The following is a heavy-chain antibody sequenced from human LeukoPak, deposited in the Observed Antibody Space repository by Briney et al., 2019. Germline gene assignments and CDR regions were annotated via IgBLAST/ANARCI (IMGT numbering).Heavy chain of an antibody. CDR3: ARGDDFSGDH. V-gene: IGHV3-7*04. J-gene: IGHJ4*02. D-gene: IGHD1-1*01. CDR2: IHPEGNEK. CDR1: GFTFSNFW. Sequence: GGSLRLSCAVSGFTFSNFWMSWVRQATGRGLEWVANIHPEGNEKYHVESVKGRFTISKDNAKNLLFLQMNGLRVEDTAVYYCARGDDFSGDHWGQGTLVTVSS.